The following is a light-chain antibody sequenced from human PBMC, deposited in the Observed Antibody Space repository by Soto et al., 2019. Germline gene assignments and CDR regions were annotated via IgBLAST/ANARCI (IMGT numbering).Light chain of an antibody. V-gene: IGKV1-39*01. CDR1: QSISTR. Sequence: DIQMTQSPSSLSASVGDRVTITCRASQSISTRINWYQQKPGKAPKVLIYAASSLQSGVRSRFSGSGSGTDFTLTISSLDPDDFAPYDCQQSYSIPYTFGQGTKLEIK. J-gene: IGKJ2*01. CDR2: AAS. CDR3: QQSYSIPYT.